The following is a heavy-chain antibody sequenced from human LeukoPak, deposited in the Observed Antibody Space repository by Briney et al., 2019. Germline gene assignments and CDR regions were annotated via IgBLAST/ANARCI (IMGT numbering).Heavy chain of an antibody. Sequence: PGGSLRLSCAASGFTFSSYSMNWVRQAPGKGLEWVSSISSSSSYIYYADSVKGRFTISRDNSKNTLYLQMNSLRAEDTAVYYCAKGVVVRYLEWLFLPFDYWGQGTLVTVSS. V-gene: IGHV3-21*04. J-gene: IGHJ4*02. CDR3: AKGVVVRYLEWLFLPFDY. CDR2: ISSSSSYI. CDR1: GFTFSSYS. D-gene: IGHD3-3*01.